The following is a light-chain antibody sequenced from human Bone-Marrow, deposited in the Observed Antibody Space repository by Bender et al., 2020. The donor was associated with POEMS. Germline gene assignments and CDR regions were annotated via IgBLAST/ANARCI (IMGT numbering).Light chain of an antibody. CDR3: CSYSSSIIVV. CDR1: SSNTGSGYD. J-gene: IGLJ2*01. CDR2: GYN. Sequence: QSVLTQPPSVSGAPGQRVTISCTGSSSNTGSGYDINWYQHLPGIAPKLLIYGYNNRPSGVPDRFSGSKSGTSASLAITGLQAEDEGDYYCCSYSSSIIVVFGGGTKLTVL. V-gene: IGLV1-40*01.